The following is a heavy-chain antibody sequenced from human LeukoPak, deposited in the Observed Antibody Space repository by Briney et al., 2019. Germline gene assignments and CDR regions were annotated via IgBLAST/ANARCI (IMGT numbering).Heavy chain of an antibody. CDR1: GFTFSGYW. Sequence: GGSLRLSCAGSGFTFSGYWMSWVRQAPGKGPEWVANIKQDGREKHYVDSVKGRFTISRDNVKSSLYLRMNNLRAEDTAVYYCTRDEAAATNWGQGTLVTVSS. J-gene: IGHJ4*02. CDR3: TRDEAAATN. D-gene: IGHD6-13*01. CDR2: IKQDGREK. V-gene: IGHV3-7*01.